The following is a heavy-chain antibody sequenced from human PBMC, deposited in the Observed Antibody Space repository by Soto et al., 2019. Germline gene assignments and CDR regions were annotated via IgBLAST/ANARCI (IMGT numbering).Heavy chain of an antibody. CDR2: INMDGTKT. CDR3: ARDYYYASRSSSVNWFDP. D-gene: IGHD3-22*01. CDR1: EFTFSKYW. V-gene: IGHV3-74*01. Sequence: HPGGSLRLSCVASEFTFSKYWMHWVRQAPGKGLVWVSRINMDGTKTAYADSVKGRFTVSRDNANNTLYLQMNSLGVEDTAVYYCARDYYYASRSSSVNWFDPWGQGTLVTVSS. J-gene: IGHJ5*02.